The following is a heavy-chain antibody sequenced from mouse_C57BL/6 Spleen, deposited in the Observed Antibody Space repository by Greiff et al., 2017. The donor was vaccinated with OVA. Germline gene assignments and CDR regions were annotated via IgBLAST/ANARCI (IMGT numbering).Heavy chain of an antibody. Sequence: EVKVVESGGGLVQPGGSMKLSCVASGFTFSNYWMNWVRQSPEKGLEWVAQIRLKSDNYATYYAESVKGRFTISRDDSKSSVYLQMNNLRAEDTGIYYCTGATDWYFDVWGTGTTVTVSS. J-gene: IGHJ1*03. CDR1: GFTFSNYW. V-gene: IGHV6-3*01. CDR2: IRLKSDNYAT. D-gene: IGHD1-1*01. CDR3: TGATDWYFDV.